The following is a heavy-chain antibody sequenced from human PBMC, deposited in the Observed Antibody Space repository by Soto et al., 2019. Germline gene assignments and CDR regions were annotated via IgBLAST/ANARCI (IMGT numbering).Heavy chain of an antibody. J-gene: IGHJ4*02. CDR2: ISGSGGST. CDR1: GFTFSSYA. D-gene: IGHD3-10*01. V-gene: IGHV3-23*01. Sequence: LRLSCAASGFTFSSYAMSWVRQAPGKGLEWVSAISGSGGSTYYADSVKGRFTISRDNSKNTLYLQMNSLRAEDTAVYYCAKYQVTYGSAVFHFDYWGQGTLVTVSS. CDR3: AKYQVTYGSAVFHFDY.